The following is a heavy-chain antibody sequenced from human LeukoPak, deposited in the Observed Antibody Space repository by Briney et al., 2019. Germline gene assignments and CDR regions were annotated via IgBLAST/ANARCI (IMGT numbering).Heavy chain of an antibody. D-gene: IGHD4-17*01. CDR3: ARGKIGYYYGDYDGY. CDR1: GFTFSSYD. CDR2: ISTISSTK. V-gene: IGHV3-48*02. Sequence: GGSLRLSCTASGFTFSSYDMNWVRQAPGKGLEWVSYISTISSTKYYADSVKGRFTISRDNAENSLYLQMNRLRDEDTGVYYCARGKIGYYYGDYDGYWGQGTLVTVSS. J-gene: IGHJ4*02.